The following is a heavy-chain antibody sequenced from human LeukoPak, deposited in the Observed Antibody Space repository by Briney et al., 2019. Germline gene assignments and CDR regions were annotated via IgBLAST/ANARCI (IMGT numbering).Heavy chain of an antibody. CDR2: IIPIFGTA. J-gene: IGHJ6*03. CDR1: GYTFTSYD. CDR3: ARSRLVVPAATGKYYYYMDV. Sequence: SVKVSCKASGYTFTSYDINWVRQAPGQGLEWMGGIIPIFGTANYAQKFQGRVTITTDESTSTAYMELSSLRSEDTAVYYCARSRLVVPAATGKYYYYMDVWGKGTTVTVSS. D-gene: IGHD2-2*01. V-gene: IGHV1-69*05.